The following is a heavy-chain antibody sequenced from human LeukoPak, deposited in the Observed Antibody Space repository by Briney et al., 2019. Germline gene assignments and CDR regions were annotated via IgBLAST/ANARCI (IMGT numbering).Heavy chain of an antibody. CDR2: IKQDGSEK. D-gene: IGHD3-9*01. CDR1: GFTFSSYW. V-gene: IGHV3-7*01. Sequence: GGSLRLSCAASGFTFSSYWMSWVRQAPGKGLEWVANIKQDGSEKYYVDSVKGRFTISRDNAKNSLYLQMNSLRAEDTAVYYCARDSLRYFDWLSPTDYWGQGTLVIVSS. CDR3: ARDSLRYFDWLSPTDY. J-gene: IGHJ4*02.